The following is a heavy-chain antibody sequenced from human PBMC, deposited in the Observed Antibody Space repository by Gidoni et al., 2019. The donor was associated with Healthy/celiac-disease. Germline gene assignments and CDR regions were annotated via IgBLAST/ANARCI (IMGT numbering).Heavy chain of an antibody. Sequence: QVQLQESGPGLVQPSETLSLTCTVSGGSISSYYWSWIRQPPGKGLEWIGYIYYSGSTNYNPSLKSRVTISVDTSKNQFSLKLSSVTAADTAVYYCARGDYYDSSGIPNLAFDIWGQGTMVTVSS. J-gene: IGHJ3*02. CDR3: ARGDYYDSSGIPNLAFDI. D-gene: IGHD3-22*01. V-gene: IGHV4-59*01. CDR1: GGSISSYY. CDR2: IYYSGST.